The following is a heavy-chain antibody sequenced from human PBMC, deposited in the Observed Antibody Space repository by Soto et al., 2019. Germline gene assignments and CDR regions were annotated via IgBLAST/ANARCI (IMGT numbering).Heavy chain of an antibody. J-gene: IGHJ6*02. Sequence: GGSLRLSXAASGFNFISYGIHWVRQAPGKGLEWVAVVSYDGSDKYFADSVKGRFTISRDNSKNTVYLQMNSLRPEDTAVYYCAKDFSDIVVEPAPILYYGMDVWGQGTTVTVSS. V-gene: IGHV3-30*18. CDR2: VSYDGSDK. CDR1: GFNFISYG. CDR3: AKDFSDIVVEPAPILYYGMDV. D-gene: IGHD2-2*01.